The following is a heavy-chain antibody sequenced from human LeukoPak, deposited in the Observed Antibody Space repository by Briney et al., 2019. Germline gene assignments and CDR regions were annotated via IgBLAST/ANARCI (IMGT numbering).Heavy chain of an antibody. CDR2: VNPEGSSA. D-gene: IGHD1-26*01. CDR1: GFTFSNYW. CDR3: ASSWELLSDY. Sequence: PGGSLRLSCAASGFTFSNYWMHWVRQAPGKGLVWVSRVNPEGSSASYADSVKGRFTISRDNAKNTLFLQMNSLRAEDTAVYYCASSWELLSDYWGQGTLVTVSS. V-gene: IGHV3-74*01. J-gene: IGHJ4*02.